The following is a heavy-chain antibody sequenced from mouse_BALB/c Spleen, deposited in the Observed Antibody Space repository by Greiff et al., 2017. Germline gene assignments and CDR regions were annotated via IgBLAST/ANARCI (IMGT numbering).Heavy chain of an antibody. CDR1: GFTFSSYA. Sequence: EVKFVESGGGLVKPGGSLKLSCAASGFTFSSYAMSWVRQSPEKRLEWVAEISSGGSYTYYPDTVTGRFTISRDNAKNTLYLEMSSLRSEDTAMYYCARDDDYDGFAYWGQGTLVTVSA. J-gene: IGHJ3*01. V-gene: IGHV5-9-4*01. CDR2: ISSGGSYT. CDR3: ARDDDYDGFAY. D-gene: IGHD2-4*01.